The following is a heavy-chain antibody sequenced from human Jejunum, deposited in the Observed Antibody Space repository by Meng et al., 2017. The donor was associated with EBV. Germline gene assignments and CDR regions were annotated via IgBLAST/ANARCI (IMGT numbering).Heavy chain of an antibody. CDR3: AHSARSTCGRGYPRCFDY. CDR1: SISIFTSCGV. V-gene: IGHV2-5*06. D-gene: IGHD5-12*01. Sequence: SPLNHTLAPPLVSRLSSISIFTSCGVVGWIRQPPEKAPELLELIYWDEDKRYGPSLKSRLTITKDTSKSQAVLKMSYIDSEDTATYFCAHSARSTCGRGYPRCFDYWGQGTLVTVSS. J-gene: IGHJ4*02. CDR2: IYWDEDK.